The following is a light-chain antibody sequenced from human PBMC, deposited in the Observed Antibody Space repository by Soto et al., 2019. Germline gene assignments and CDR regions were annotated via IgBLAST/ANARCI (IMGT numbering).Light chain of an antibody. CDR1: QSISGW. Sequence: DIQMTKSPSTLAASVGDRVTITCRASQSISGWLDWYQQKPRKAHKLLIYEASRLHRGVPSRFRGREAGTQFARTITIQHPADFATYSCQQYNAYYTCGQGTKVE. V-gene: IGKV1-5*01. J-gene: IGKJ1*01. CDR2: EAS. CDR3: QQYNAYYT.